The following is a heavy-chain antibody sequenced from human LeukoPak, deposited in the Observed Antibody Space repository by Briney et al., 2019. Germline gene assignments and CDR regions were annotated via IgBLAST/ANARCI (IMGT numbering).Heavy chain of an antibody. CDR2: ISSSGSTI. J-gene: IGHJ6*02. Sequence: GGSLRLSCAASGFTFSDYYMSWIRQAPGKGREGVSYISSSGSTIYYADSVKGRFTISRDNAKNSLYLQMNSLRAKDTAVYYCAREPPPYYYGMDVWGLGTTVTVSS. CDR1: GFTFSDYY. V-gene: IGHV3-11*01. CDR3: AREPPPYYYGMDV.